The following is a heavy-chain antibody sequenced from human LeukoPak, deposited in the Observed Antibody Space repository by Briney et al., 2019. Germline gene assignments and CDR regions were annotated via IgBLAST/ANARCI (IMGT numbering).Heavy chain of an antibody. Sequence: PSETLSLTCTVSGDSISSNYYWSWIRQPPGKGREWMAFIHYSGSTSYNPSLKSRGTISLDTSKSQFSLKLRSVTTADTAVYYCARYDGSAGRGWFDPWGQGTLVTVSS. CDR3: ARYDGSAGRGWFDP. D-gene: IGHD3-10*01. V-gene: IGHV4-59*13. CDR1: GDSISSNYY. J-gene: IGHJ5*02. CDR2: IHYSGST.